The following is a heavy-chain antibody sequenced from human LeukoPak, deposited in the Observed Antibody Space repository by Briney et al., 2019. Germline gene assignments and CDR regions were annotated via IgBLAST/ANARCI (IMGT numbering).Heavy chain of an antibody. CDR3: ARVPGYCSGTSCSYAFDI. Sequence: SETLSLTCAVSGGSISSSNWWSWVRQPPGKGLEWIGEIYHRGSTNYNPSLKSRVTISVDKSKNQFSLKLSSVTAADTAVYYCARVPGYCSGTSCSYAFDIWGQGTMVTVSS. CDR1: GGSISSSNW. CDR2: IYHRGST. V-gene: IGHV4-4*02. J-gene: IGHJ3*02. D-gene: IGHD2-2*01.